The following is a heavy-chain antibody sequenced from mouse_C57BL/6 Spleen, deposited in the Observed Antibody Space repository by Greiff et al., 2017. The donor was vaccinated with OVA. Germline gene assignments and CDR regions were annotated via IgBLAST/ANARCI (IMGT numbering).Heavy chain of an antibody. CDR1: GYSFTGYY. J-gene: IGHJ2*01. D-gene: IGHD1-1*01. CDR3: ARYHYGSSYDYFDY. Sequence: VQLQQSGPELVKPGASVKISCKASGYSFTGYYMNWVKQSPEKSLEWIGEINPSTGGTTYNQKFKAKATLTVDKSSSTAYMQLKSLTSEDSAVYYCARYHYGSSYDYFDYWGQGTTLTVSS. CDR2: INPSTGGT. V-gene: IGHV1-42*01.